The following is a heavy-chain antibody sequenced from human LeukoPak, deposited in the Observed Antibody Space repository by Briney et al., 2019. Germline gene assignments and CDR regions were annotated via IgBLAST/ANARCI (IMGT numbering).Heavy chain of an antibody. D-gene: IGHD3-10*01. J-gene: IGHJ4*02. CDR3: ANLYGSGSAFDY. V-gene: IGHV1-24*01. CDR1: GYTLTELS. CDR2: FDPEDGET. Sequence: ASVKVSCKVSGYTLTELSMHWVRQAPGKGLEWMGGFDPEDGETIYAQKFQGRVTMTEDTSTDTAYMELSSLRSEDTAVYYCANLYGSGSAFDYWGQGTLVTVSS.